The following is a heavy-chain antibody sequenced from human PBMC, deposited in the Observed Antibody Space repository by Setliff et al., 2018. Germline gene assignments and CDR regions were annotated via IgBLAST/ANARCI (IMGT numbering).Heavy chain of an antibody. CDR3: ARDCRVGWVFTYGMDV. V-gene: IGHV3-23*01. CDR1: GFSFRTYA. D-gene: IGHD6-13*01. J-gene: IGHJ6*02. CDR2: SSGSGGST. Sequence: PGGSLRLSCAASGFSFRTYAMSWVRQAPGKGLEWVSASSGSGGSTYYADSVKGRFTISRDNSKNTLFLQTNSLRPEDTAVYYCARDCRVGWVFTYGMDVWGQGTLVTVSS.